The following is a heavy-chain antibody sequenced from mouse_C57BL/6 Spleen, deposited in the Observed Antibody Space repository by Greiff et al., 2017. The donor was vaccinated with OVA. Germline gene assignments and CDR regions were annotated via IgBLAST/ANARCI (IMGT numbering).Heavy chain of an antibody. V-gene: IGHV5-17*01. CDR2: ISSGSSTI. J-gene: IGHJ4*01. D-gene: IGHD1-1*01. CDR3: ARTPITTVVAPYAMDY. Sequence: EVQLQESGGGLVKPGGSLKLSCAASGFTFSDYGMHWVRQAPEKGLEWVAYISSGSSTIYYADTVKGRFTISRDNAKNTLFLQMTSLRSEDTAMYYCARTPITTVVAPYAMDYWGQGTSVTVSS. CDR1: GFTFSDYG.